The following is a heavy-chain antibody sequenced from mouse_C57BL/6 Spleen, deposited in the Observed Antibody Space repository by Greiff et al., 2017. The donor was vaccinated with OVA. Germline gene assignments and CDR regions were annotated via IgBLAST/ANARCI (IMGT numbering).Heavy chain of an antibody. CDR3: ARGTTVVSSYWYFDV. CDR1: GYTFTSYW. Sequence: VKLQQPGAELVKPGASVKLSCKASGYTFTSYWMQWVKQRPGQGLEWIGEIDPSDSYTNYNQKFKGKATLTVDTSSSTAYMQLSSLTSEDSAVYYCARGTTVVSSYWYFDVWGTGTTVTVSS. J-gene: IGHJ1*03. D-gene: IGHD1-1*01. CDR2: IDPSDSYT. V-gene: IGHV1-50*01.